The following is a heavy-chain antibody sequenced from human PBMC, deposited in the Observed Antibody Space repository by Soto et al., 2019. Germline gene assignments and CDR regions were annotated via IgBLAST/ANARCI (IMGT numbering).Heavy chain of an antibody. CDR2: ISGSGVST. D-gene: IGHD4-17*01. J-gene: IGHJ4*02. Sequence: GVLRLACAASVFTVSSYAMSWVRQAPGKGLEWVSAISGSGVSTYYADSVKGRFTISRDNSKNTLYLQMNSLRAEDTAVYYCAKDLGTTVTTFYFDYWGQGTLVTVSS. CDR1: VFTVSSYA. V-gene: IGHV3-23*01. CDR3: AKDLGTTVTTFYFDY.